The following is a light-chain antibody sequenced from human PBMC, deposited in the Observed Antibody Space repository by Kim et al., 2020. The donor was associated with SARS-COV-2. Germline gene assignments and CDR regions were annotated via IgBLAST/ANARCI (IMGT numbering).Light chain of an antibody. V-gene: IGLV3-27*01. CDR2: KDT. CDR1: ILSKKY. Sequence: SYELTQPSSVSVSPGQTARITCSGDILSKKYVRWFQQKPGQAHVLVIYKDTERPSGIPERFSGSSSGTTVTLTIGGAQVEDEADYHCYSAADNNPVFGGGTQLTVL. J-gene: IGLJ3*02. CDR3: YSAADNNPV.